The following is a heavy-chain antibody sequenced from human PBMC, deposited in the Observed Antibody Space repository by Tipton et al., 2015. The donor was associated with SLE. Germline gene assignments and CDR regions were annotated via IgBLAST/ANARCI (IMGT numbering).Heavy chain of an antibody. CDR2: VSYSGST. J-gene: IGHJ6*03. CDR1: GASITSGGFF. Sequence: TLSLTCTVSGASITSGGFFWSWIRQHPGKGLEWIGYVSYSGSTSYNPSLKSRVTMSIDTSKDQFSLKLTSVTAADTAVYYCARNLWGFHFYYMDVWGKGTTVTVSS. V-gene: IGHV4-31*03. D-gene: IGHD3-16*01. CDR3: ARNLWGFHFYYMDV.